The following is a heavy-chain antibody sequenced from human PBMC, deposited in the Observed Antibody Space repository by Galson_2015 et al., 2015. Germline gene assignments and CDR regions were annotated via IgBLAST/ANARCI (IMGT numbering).Heavy chain of an antibody. J-gene: IGHJ4*02. CDR1: GFPFSTLW. Sequence: SLRLSCAAPGFPFSTLWMCWVRQAPGKGLEWVANINQDGSEKYYVDSVKGRFTISRDNAKNSLYLQMNSLRADDTAVYYCARDFRHRDSGVIWGQGTLVAVSS. CDR2: INQDGSEK. CDR3: ARDFRHRDSGVI. V-gene: IGHV3-7*01. D-gene: IGHD3-10*01.